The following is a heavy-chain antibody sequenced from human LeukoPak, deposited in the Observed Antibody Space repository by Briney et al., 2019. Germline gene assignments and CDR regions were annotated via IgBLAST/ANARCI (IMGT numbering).Heavy chain of an antibody. CDR3: ARDSGGSYSVEYYFDY. CDR1: GGSISSYY. J-gene: IGHJ4*02. Sequence: SETLSLTCTVSGGSISSYYWSWIRQPAGKGXXXXXXIYTSGSTNYNPSLKSRVTMSVDTSKNQFSLKLSSVTAADTAVYYCARDSGGSYSVEYYFDYWGQGTLVTVSS. V-gene: IGHV4-4*07. CDR2: IYTSGST. D-gene: IGHD1-26*01.